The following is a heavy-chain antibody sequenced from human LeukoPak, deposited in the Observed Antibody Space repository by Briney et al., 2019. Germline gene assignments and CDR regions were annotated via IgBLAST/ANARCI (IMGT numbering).Heavy chain of an antibody. J-gene: IGHJ5*02. V-gene: IGHV5-51*01. D-gene: IGHD3-10*01. CDR2: IYPGDSDT. CDR1: GYSFTNYW. Sequence: GESLKISCKGSGYSFTNYWIGWVRQMPGKGLEWMGIIYPGDSDTRYSPSFQGQVTISADKSISTAYLQWSSLKASDSAMYYCPRHLGISGSGSRAWFDPWGQGTLVTVSS. CDR3: PRHLGISGSGSRAWFDP.